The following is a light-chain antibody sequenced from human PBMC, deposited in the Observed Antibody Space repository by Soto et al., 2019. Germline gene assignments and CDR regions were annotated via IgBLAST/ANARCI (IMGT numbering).Light chain of an antibody. CDR1: QSVLYSSNNKNY. J-gene: IGKJ3*01. Sequence: DIAMTQSPDSLAVSLGDRATINRNCTQSVLYSSNNKNYLAWYQQKPGQPPKLLIYWASTRESGVPARFSGSGSGTDFTLTISSLQAEDVAVYYCQQYYSTPLTFGPGTTVDIK. CDR3: QQYYSTPLT. V-gene: IGKV4-1*01. CDR2: WAS.